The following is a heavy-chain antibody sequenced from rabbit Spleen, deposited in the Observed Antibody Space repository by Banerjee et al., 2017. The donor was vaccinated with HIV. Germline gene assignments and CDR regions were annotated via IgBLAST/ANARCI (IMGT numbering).Heavy chain of an antibody. CDR3: ARDGAGGSYFAL. V-gene: IGHV1S40*01. J-gene: IGHJ4*01. Sequence: QSLEESGGDLVKPGASLTLTCTASGFSFSSSGYMCWVRQAPGKGLEWISCIAGSSSGFTYSATWAKGRFTCSKTSSTTVTLQMTSLTAADTATYFCARDGAGGSYFALWGPGTLVTVS. CDR1: GFSFSSSGY. D-gene: IGHD8-1*01. CDR2: IAGSSSGFT.